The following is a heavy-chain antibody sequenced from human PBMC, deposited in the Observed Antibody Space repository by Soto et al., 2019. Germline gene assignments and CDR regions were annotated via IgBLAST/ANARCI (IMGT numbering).Heavy chain of an antibody. Sequence: ASVKVSCKASGYTFTNYIITWVRQAPGQGLEWMGWISPYNDNTNYAQKFQGRAAMTTDKSTSTAYMELSSLRSEDTAVYYCASTPIAATPGAFDIRGQGTMVTVSS. CDR3: ASTPIAATPGAFDI. CDR1: GYTFTNYI. D-gene: IGHD2-15*01. V-gene: IGHV1-18*01. CDR2: ISPYNDNT. J-gene: IGHJ3*02.